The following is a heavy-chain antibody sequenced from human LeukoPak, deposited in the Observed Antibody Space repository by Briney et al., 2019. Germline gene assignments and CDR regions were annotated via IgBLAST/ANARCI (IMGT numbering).Heavy chain of an antibody. J-gene: IGHJ6*03. D-gene: IGHD2-15*01. CDR2: ISSSGSTI. Sequence: GGSLRLSCAASGFTFSGYSMNWVRQAPGKGLEWVSYISSSGSTIYYADSVKGRFTISRDNAKNSLYLQMNSLRAEDTAVYYCARYSGGSWGYYYYMDVWGKGTTVTVSS. CDR3: ARYSGGSWGYYYYMDV. V-gene: IGHV3-48*04. CDR1: GFTFSGYS.